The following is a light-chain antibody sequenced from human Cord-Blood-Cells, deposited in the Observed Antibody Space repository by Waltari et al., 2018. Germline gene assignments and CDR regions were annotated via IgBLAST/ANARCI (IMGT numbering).Light chain of an antibody. V-gene: IGKV3-15*01. CDR2: GAS. CDR3: QHYNNWLT. Sequence: EIVMTQSPATLSVSTGERATLSCRASQSVSSNLAWYQQKPGQAPRLLIYGASTRATGIPARFSGSGSGTEFTLTISSLQSEDFAVYYCQHYNNWLTFGGGTKVEIK. J-gene: IGKJ4*01. CDR1: QSVSSN.